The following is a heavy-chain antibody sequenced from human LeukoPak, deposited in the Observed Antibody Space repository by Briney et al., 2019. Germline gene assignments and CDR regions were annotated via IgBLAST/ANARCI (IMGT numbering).Heavy chain of an antibody. Sequence: GGSLRLSCAASGFTFSIYNMNWVRQAPGRGLEWVSSISSASNYIYYADSVKGRFTISRDNAKNSLYLQMNSLRAEDTAVYYCARDHHPGIAVAGNRPFDPWGQGTLVTVSS. CDR2: ISSASNYI. D-gene: IGHD6-19*01. CDR3: ARDHHPGIAVAGNRPFDP. CDR1: GFTFSIYN. J-gene: IGHJ5*02. V-gene: IGHV3-21*01.